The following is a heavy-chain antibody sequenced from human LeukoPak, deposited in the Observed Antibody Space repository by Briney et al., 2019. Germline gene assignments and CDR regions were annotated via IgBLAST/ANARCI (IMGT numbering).Heavy chain of an antibody. J-gene: IGHJ3*02. D-gene: IGHD2-2*01. CDR3: ARGSPTRAVPVAKSAFDI. CDR2: IYSGGST. Sequence: GGSLRLSCAASGSTVSSNYMSWVRQAPGKGLEWVSVIYSGGSTYYADSVKGRFTISRDNSKNTLYLQMNSLRAEDTAVYYCARGSPTRAVPVAKSAFDIWGQGTMVTVSS. CDR1: GSTVSSNY. V-gene: IGHV3-53*01.